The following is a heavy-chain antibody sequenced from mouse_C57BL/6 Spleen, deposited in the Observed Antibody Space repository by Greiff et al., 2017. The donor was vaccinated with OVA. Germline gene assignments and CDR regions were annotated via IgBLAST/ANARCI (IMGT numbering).Heavy chain of an antibody. Sequence: EVQVVESGGGLVQPKGSLKLSCAASGFTFNTYAMHWVRQAPGKGLEWVARIRSKSSNYATYYADSVKDRFTISRDDSQSMLYLQMNNLKTEDTAMYYCVRDRGSGYYFDYWGQGTTLTVSS. D-gene: IGHD1-1*01. CDR3: VRDRGSGYYFDY. V-gene: IGHV10-3*01. J-gene: IGHJ2*01. CDR2: IRSKSSNYAT. CDR1: GFTFNTYA.